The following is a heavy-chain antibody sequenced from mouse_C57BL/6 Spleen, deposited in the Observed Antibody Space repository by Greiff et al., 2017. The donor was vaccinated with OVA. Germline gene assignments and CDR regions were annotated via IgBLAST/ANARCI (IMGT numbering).Heavy chain of an antibody. CDR3: TTDYH. J-gene: IGHJ2*01. CDR1: GFNITHYY. D-gene: IGHD1-1*02. V-gene: IGHV14-1*01. Sequence: EVQLQQPGPELVTPGASLNLSCTASGFNITHYYMHWVNQRPEHGLEWIGTIDPEDGDTQYAPNFQGTATITADTSSNTAYLQLSSLTSEDTAVYYCTTDYHWGQGTTLTVSS. CDR2: IDPEDGDT.